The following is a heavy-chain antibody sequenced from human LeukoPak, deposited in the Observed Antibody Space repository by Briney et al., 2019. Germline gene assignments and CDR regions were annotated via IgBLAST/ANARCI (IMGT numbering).Heavy chain of an antibody. CDR2: ISSSGSTI. CDR1: GFTFSDYY. Sequence: GGSLRLSCAASGFTFSDYYMSWIRQAPGKGLEWVSYISSSGSTIYYADSVKGRFTISRDNAKNSLYLQMNSLRAEDTAVYYCASTLVNWNYFIQAFDIWGQGTMVTVSS. CDR3: ASTLVNWNYFIQAFDI. J-gene: IGHJ3*02. V-gene: IGHV3-11*04. D-gene: IGHD1-7*01.